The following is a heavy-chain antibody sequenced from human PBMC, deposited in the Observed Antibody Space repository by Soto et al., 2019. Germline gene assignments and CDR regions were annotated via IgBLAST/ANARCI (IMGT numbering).Heavy chain of an antibody. CDR3: ARAIVPDYNGTDYHYYSAMDV. J-gene: IGHJ6*02. D-gene: IGHD1-1*01. CDR1: GGPVSGDVLY. CDR2: VYHTGTT. V-gene: IGHV4-31*02. Sequence: TPTLTCGVYGGPVSGDVLYWSCIRHLPGKGLEWIANVYHTGTTYYNPSLKSRVSMSVDTSQNQFSLIQASVTAADTAGYYCARAIVPDYNGTDYHYYSAMDVWGQG.